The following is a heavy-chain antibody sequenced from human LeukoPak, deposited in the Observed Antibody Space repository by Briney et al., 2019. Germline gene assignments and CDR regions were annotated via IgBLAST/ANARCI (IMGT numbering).Heavy chain of an antibody. CDR2: IRNKANSYST. CDR3: AGVRLGAATRYFDY. J-gene: IGHJ4*02. CDR1: GFTFSDHY. Sequence: GGSLRLSCVASGFTFSDHYMDWVRQAPGKGLEWVGRIRNKANSYSTEYAASVRGRFTISRDDSKNSLYLQMNSLKTEDSAVYYCAGVRLGAATRYFDYWGQGTQVTVSS. V-gene: IGHV3-72*01. D-gene: IGHD2-21*01.